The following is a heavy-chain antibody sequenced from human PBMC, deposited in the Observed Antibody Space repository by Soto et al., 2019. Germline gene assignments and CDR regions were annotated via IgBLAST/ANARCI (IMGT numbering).Heavy chain of an antibody. CDR2: IDTSGHNT. Sequence: EVQVLESGGGLIQPGGSLRLSCAFSGLTFSRYAASWVRQAPGKGLEWVSGIDTSGHNTYYADFVKGRFTISRDNSNNTLFLHMNNLRAEDTAVYYCAKAVGQYLYFFNNWGQAILVTVSS. CDR1: GLTFSRYA. D-gene: IGHD3-9*01. J-gene: IGHJ4*02. CDR3: AKAVGQYLYFFNN. V-gene: IGHV3-23*01.